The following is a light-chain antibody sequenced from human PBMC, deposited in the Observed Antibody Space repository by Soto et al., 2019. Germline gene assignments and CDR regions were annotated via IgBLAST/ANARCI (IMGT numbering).Light chain of an antibody. Sequence: EIVMKQSPATPSVSPGERATLSCRASQSVSSNLAWYQQKPGQAPRLLIYGASTRATGIPARFSGSGSGTEFTLTISSLQSEDFAVYYCQQYNNWRVTFGQGTRLEIK. CDR3: QQYNNWRVT. V-gene: IGKV3-15*01. J-gene: IGKJ5*01. CDR1: QSVSSN. CDR2: GAS.